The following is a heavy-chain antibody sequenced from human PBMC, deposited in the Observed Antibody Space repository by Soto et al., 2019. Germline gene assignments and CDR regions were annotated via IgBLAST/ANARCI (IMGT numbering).Heavy chain of an antibody. CDR1: GFTFSSYS. V-gene: IGHV3-48*01. CDR2: ISSSSSTI. D-gene: IGHD3-3*01. CDR3: ARLRITIFGVVIRLNDY. Sequence: PGGSLRLSCAASGFTFSSYSMNWVRQAPGKGLEWVSYISSSSSTIYYADSVKGRFTISRDNAKNSLYLQMNSLRAEDTAVYYCARLRITIFGVVIRLNDYWGQGTLVTVSS. J-gene: IGHJ4*02.